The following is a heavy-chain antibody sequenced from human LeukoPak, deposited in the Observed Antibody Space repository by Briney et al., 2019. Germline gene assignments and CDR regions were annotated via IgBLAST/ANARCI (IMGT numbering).Heavy chain of an antibody. J-gene: IGHJ4*02. CDR3: ARDRSTDFWSGYYTNYFDY. V-gene: IGHV3-74*01. Sequence: GGSLRLSCAASGFSFSVYWMHWVRQAPGKGPVWVSRIKTDGSITDYADFVKGRFAISRDNAKNTLYLQMNSLRAEDTAVYYCARDRSTDFWSGYYTNYFDYWGQGTLVTVSS. CDR1: GFSFSVYW. D-gene: IGHD3-3*01. CDR2: IKTDGSIT.